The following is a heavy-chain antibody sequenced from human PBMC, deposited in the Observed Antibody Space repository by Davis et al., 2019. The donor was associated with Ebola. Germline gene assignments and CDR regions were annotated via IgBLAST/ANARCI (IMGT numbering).Heavy chain of an antibody. J-gene: IGHJ4*02. CDR3: ATTQWLREFDN. D-gene: IGHD6-19*01. V-gene: IGHV3-53*05. CDR1: GFTVSSNH. CDR2: IYDHST. Sequence: GESLKISCAASGFTVSSNHMSWVRQAPGKRLEWVSVIYDHSTAYADSVRGRFIISRDKSNNTLYLEMNSLRVDDTAVYYCATTQWLREFDNWGQGTLVTVSS.